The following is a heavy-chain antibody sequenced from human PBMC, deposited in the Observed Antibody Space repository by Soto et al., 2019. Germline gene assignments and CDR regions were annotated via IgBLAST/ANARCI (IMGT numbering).Heavy chain of an antibody. V-gene: IGHV4-59*11. Sequence: SETLSLTCSVSGGSFSNHYWSWIRQPPGKGLEWIGYIYYSGSTNYNPSLKSRVTISVDTSKNQFSLKLSSVTAADTAVYYCARLISGGIAAAGTLDYWGQGTLVTVS. D-gene: IGHD6-13*01. J-gene: IGHJ4*02. CDR1: GGSFSNHY. CDR2: IYYSGST. CDR3: ARLISGGIAAAGTLDY.